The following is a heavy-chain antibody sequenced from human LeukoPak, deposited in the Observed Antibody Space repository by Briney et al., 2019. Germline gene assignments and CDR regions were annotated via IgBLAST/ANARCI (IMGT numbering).Heavy chain of an antibody. CDR3: ARLSTVTTSFDY. CDR2: IYHSGST. J-gene: IGHJ4*02. D-gene: IGHD4-17*01. CDR1: GYSISSGYY. V-gene: IGHV4-38-2*02. Sequence: PSETLSLTCTVSGYSISSGYYWGWTRQPPGKGLEWIGSIYHSGSTYYNPSLKSRVTMSVDTSKNQFSLKLSSVTAADTAVYYCARLSTVTTSFDYWGQGTLVTVSS.